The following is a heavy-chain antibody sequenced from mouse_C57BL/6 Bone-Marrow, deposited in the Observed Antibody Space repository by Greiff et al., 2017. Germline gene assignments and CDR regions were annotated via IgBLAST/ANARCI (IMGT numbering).Heavy chain of an antibody. CDR3: ARYRLNYFDY. V-gene: IGHV1-63*01. D-gene: IGHD2-12*01. CDR2: IYPGGCYT. J-gene: IGHJ2*01. CDR1: GYTFTNYW. Sequence: QVQLQQSGAELVRPGTSVKMSCKASGYTFTNYWIGWAKQRPGHGLEWIGDIYPGGCYTNYNEKFKGKATLTADKSSSTAYMQFSSLTSEDSAIYYCARYRLNYFDYWGQGTTLTVSS.